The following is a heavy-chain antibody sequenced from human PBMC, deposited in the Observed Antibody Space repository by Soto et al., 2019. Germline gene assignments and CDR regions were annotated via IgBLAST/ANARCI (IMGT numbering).Heavy chain of an antibody. J-gene: IGHJ4*02. V-gene: IGHV4-4*07. CDR2: ISASGNT. CDR1: GASFSNSY. CDR3: AKESGAPAGTAEY. D-gene: IGHD1-1*01. Sequence: QVQLQEWGPGLVKPSETLSHTCTVSGASFSNSYWSWIRRPAGKGLEWIGRISASGNTNYNPSLKSRVTMSIDTSKNQFSLKVTSVTAADTALYYCAKESGAPAGTAEYWGQGILVTVSS.